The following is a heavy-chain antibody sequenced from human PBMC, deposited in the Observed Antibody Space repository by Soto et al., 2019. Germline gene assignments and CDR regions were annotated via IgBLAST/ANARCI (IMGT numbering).Heavy chain of an antibody. J-gene: IGHJ6*02. D-gene: IGHD4-4*01. CDR3: ARDNDRLQLGGNYYYILDV. CDR2: IIPLFRTP. Sequence: QVQLVQSGAEMKEPGSSVKVSCKTSGGTFSSSAISWLRQAPGQGLEWMGGIIPLFRTPDYAQKLQGRVTIDADESTSTAYMELSSLRSEDTAVYYCARDNDRLQLGGNYYYILDVWGQGTTITVSS. V-gene: IGHV1-69*12. CDR1: GGTFSSSA.